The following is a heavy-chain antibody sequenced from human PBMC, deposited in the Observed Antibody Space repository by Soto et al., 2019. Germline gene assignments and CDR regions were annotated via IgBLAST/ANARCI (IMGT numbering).Heavy chain of an antibody. CDR2: IYYSGST. CDR3: ASSGYCTNGVCSTLFDP. Sequence: QVQLQESGPGLVKPSQTPSLTCTVSGGSISSGDYYWSWIRQPPGKGLEWIGYIYYSGSTYYNPSLKRRVTISVDTSKNQFSLKLSSVTAADTAVYYCASSGYCTNGVCSTLFDPWGQGTLVTVSS. V-gene: IGHV4-30-4*01. CDR1: GGSISSGDYY. D-gene: IGHD2-8*01. J-gene: IGHJ5*02.